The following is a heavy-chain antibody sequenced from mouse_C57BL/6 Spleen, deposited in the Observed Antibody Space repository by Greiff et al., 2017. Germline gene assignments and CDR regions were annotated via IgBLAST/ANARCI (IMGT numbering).Heavy chain of an antibody. D-gene: IGHD1-1*01. V-gene: IGHV1-53*01. J-gene: IGHJ2*01. CDR2: INPSNGGT. CDR3: ARWSTTVVAYYFDY. CDR1: GYTFTSYW. Sequence: QVQLQQPGTELVKPGASVKLSCKASGYTFTSYWMHWVKQRPGQGLEWIGNINPSNGGTNYNEKFKSKATLTVDKSSSTAYMQLNSRTSEDSAVYYCARWSTTVVAYYFDYWGQGTTLTVSS.